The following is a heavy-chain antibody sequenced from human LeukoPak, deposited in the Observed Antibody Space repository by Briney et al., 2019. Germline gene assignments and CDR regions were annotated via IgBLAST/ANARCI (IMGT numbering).Heavy chain of an antibody. D-gene: IGHD1-26*01. CDR2: ISYDGSNK. CDR3: ARGEELGAFDY. V-gene: IGHV3-30*04. J-gene: IGHJ4*02. Sequence: KTGGSLRLSCAASGFTFSSYAMHWVRQAPGKGLEWVAVISYDGSNKYYADSVKGRFTISRDNSKNTLYLQMNSLRAEDTAVYYCARGEELGAFDYGGQGTLVTVSS. CDR1: GFTFSSYA.